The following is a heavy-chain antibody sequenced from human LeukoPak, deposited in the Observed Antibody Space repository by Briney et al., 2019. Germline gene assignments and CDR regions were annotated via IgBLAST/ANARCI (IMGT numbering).Heavy chain of an antibody. J-gene: IGHJ4*02. V-gene: IGHV3-74*01. Sequence: PGGSLRLSCAASEFTFSRYWMYWVRQAPGKGLVWVSRINSDGSSTNYADSVKGRFIISRDNAKNTLYLQVNSLRAEDTALYYCLKLSIRYNITWCPYYYFDHWGEGTLVTVSS. D-gene: IGHD1-1*01. CDR2: INSDGSST. CDR3: LKLSIRYNITWCPYYYFDH. CDR1: EFTFSRYW.